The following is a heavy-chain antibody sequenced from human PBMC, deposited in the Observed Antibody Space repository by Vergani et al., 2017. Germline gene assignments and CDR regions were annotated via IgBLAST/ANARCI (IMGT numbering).Heavy chain of an antibody. V-gene: IGHV4-4*07. CDR2: IYTSGST. CDR1: GGSISSYY. CDR3: ARVRYYGSGSYEFDY. Sequence: QVQLQESGPGLVKPSETLSLTCTVSGGSISSYYWSWLRQPAGKGLEWIGRIYTSGSTNYNPSLKSRVTMSVDTSKNQFSLKLSSVTAADTAVYYCARVRYYGSGSYEFDYWGQGTLVTVSS. J-gene: IGHJ4*02. D-gene: IGHD3-10*01.